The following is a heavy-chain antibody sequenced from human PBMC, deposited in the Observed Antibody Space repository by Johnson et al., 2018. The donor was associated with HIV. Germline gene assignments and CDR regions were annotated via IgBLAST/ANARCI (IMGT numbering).Heavy chain of an antibody. CDR1: GFTFSSYA. J-gene: IGHJ3*02. CDR2: IYSGGST. D-gene: IGHD1-7*01. V-gene: IGHV3-66*01. Sequence: VQLVESGGGLVQPGGSLRLSCTAFGFTFSSYAMNWVRQAPGKGLEWVAVIYSGGSTYYADSVKGRFTISRDNSKNTLYLQMNSLRAEDTAVYYCARAGQLPEDAFDIWGQGTMVTVSS. CDR3: ARAGQLPEDAFDI.